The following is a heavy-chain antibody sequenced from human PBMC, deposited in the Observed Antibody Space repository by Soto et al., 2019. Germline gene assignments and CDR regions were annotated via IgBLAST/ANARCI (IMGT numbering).Heavy chain of an antibody. CDR2: IIPISDTT. D-gene: IGHD2-2*01. CDR1: GGTFSSYA. CDR3: ARSQGSSTRLEIYYSYYYGMDV. J-gene: IGHJ6*02. Sequence: QVQLVQSGAEVKKPGSSVKVSCKASGGTFSSYAISWVRQAPGQGLEWMGGIIPISDTTNYAQKFQGRVTITTDESTSTAYMELSSLRSEDTAVYYCARSQGSSTRLEIYYSYYYGMDVGGQGTTVTVSS. V-gene: IGHV1-69*01.